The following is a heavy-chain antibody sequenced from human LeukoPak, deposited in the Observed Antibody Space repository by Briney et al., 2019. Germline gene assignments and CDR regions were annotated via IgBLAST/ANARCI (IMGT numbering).Heavy chain of an antibody. CDR3: AIALLNSSGWYGADY. J-gene: IGHJ4*02. V-gene: IGHV1-3*01. Sequence: ASVKVSCKASGYTFTSYAMHWVRQAPGQRLEWMGWINAGNGNTKYSQKFQGRVTITRDTSASRAYMELSSLRSEDTAVYYCAIALLNSSGWYGADYWGQGTLVTVSS. CDR1: GYTFTSYA. D-gene: IGHD6-19*01. CDR2: INAGNGNT.